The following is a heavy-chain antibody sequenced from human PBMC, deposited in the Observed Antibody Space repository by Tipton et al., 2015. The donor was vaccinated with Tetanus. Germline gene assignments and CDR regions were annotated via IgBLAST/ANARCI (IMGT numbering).Heavy chain of an antibody. CDR1: GGSINNYY. CDR2: VYYSGST. D-gene: IGHD3-22*01. CDR3: ARVVPYYYDTSGHHGEYFQE. J-gene: IGHJ1*01. Sequence: LRLSCTVSGGSINNYYWSWIRQPPGKGLEWIGYVYYSGSTYYNPSLKSPVTISVDTSKNQFSLTVGSVTAADTAVYYCARVVPYYYDTSGHHGEYFQEWGQGTQVIVSS. V-gene: IGHV4-59*12.